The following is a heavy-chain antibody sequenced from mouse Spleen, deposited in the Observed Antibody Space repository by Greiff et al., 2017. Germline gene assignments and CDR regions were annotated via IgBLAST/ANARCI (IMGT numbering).Heavy chain of an antibody. CDR2: IHPNSGST. J-gene: IGHJ2*01. Sequence: VKLQQPGAELVKPGASVKLSCKASGYTFTSYWMHWVKQRPGQGLEWIGMIHPNSGSTNYNEKFKSKATLTVDKSSSTAYMQLSSLTSEDSAVYYCARPTMINYYFDYWGQGTTLTVSS. CDR3: ARPTMINYYFDY. V-gene: IGHV1-64*01. CDR1: GYTFTSYW. D-gene: IGHD2-4*01.